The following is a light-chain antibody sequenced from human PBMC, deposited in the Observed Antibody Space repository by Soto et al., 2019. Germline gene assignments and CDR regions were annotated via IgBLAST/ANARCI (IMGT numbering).Light chain of an antibody. CDR3: QQSYSTPWT. V-gene: IGKV1-39*01. J-gene: IGKJ1*01. CDR1: QSITIY. CDR2: GAS. Sequence: DIQMTQSPSSLSASVGDRVTITCRASQSITIYLNWYQQQPGKAPRLLIYGASTLQTGVPSRFSGSGSMTDFTLTISDLQPEDFATYYCQQSYSTPWTFGQGTKVQIK.